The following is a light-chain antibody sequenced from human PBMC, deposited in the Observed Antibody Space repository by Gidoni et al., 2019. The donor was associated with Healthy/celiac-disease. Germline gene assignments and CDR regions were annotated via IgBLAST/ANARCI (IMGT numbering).Light chain of an antibody. CDR2: AAS. V-gene: IGKV1-39*01. J-gene: IGKJ4*01. CDR3: QQSYSTCT. Sequence: FQQTQSPSSLSASVGDRVTITCRASQSISSYLNWYQQKPGKAPKLLIYAASSLQSGVPSRFRGSGSGTDFTITISSLQPEDFATYYCQQSYSTCTFGGGTKVEIK. CDR1: QSISSY.